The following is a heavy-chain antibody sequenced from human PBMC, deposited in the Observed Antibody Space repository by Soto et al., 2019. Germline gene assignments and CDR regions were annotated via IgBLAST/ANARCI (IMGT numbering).Heavy chain of an antibody. CDR1: GFTFSSYG. J-gene: IGHJ4*02. CDR3: ARGKTESTGYFDY. V-gene: IGHV3-53*01. CDR2: IYTHVTT. Sequence: PGGSLRLSCAVSGFTFSSYGMHWVRQAPGKGLEWVSVIYTHVTTYYAGCVKGRFTFPRNTSQNPLYLQMNSLRAEDTAMYYCARGKTESTGYFDYWGQGTLVTVSS. D-gene: IGHD1-1*01.